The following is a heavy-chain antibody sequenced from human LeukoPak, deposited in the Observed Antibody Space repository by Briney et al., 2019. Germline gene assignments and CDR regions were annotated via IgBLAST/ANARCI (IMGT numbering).Heavy chain of an antibody. V-gene: IGHV4-34*01. CDR2: INHSGST. J-gene: IGHJ4*02. CDR1: GGSLSGYY. CDR3: ASSDSSGWSYDY. Sequence: SETLSLNCAVYGGSLSGYYWGLVRPPPGNGLEWIGEINHSGSTNYNPSLKSRVTISVDTSKNQFSLKLSSVTAADTAVYYCASSDSSGWSYDYWGQGTLVTVSS. D-gene: IGHD6-19*01.